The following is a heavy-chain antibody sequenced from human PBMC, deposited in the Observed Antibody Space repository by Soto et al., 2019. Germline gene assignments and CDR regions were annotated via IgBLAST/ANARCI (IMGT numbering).Heavy chain of an antibody. Sequence: ESVKISCEGSGYSFTRYWISWVRQMAGKGLEWMGIIYPGDSDTRYSPSFRGQVTISADKSFRTAYLQWSSMKASDTAMYYCARHSFYESSGYPSYCGQGTLVAVSS. V-gene: IGHV5-51*01. J-gene: IGHJ4*02. D-gene: IGHD3-22*01. CDR3: ARHSFYESSGYPSY. CDR2: IYPGDSDT. CDR1: GYSFTRYW.